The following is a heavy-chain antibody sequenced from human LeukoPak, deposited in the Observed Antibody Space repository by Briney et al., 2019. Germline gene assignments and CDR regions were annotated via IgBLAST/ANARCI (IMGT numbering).Heavy chain of an antibody. V-gene: IGHV3-64*01. D-gene: IGHD1-26*01. CDR3: AREAVGAAIDY. J-gene: IGHJ4*02. CDR1: GFTFSRHA. Sequence: GGSLRLSCAASGFTFSRHAMHWVRQAPGKGLEYVSVISSNGGSTYYGNSVKGRFTISRDNSKNTLYLQMGSLRTEDMAAYYCAREAVGAAIDYWGQGTLVTVSS. CDR2: ISSNGGST.